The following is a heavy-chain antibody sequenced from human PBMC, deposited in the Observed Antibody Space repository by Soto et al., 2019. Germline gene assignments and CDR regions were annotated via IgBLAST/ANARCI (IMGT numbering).Heavy chain of an antibody. J-gene: IGHJ4*02. D-gene: IGHD3-3*01. Sequence: LSCAASGFTFSNYGMSWVRQCAGKGLEWVSTISGSGDSTYYADSVKGRFTISRDNSKNTLYVQMNSLRAEDTAVYYCAKDSATFGRFDYWGEGTLVTVAP. CDR1: GFTFSNYG. CDR2: ISGSGDST. CDR3: AKDSATFGRFDY. V-gene: IGHV3-23*01.